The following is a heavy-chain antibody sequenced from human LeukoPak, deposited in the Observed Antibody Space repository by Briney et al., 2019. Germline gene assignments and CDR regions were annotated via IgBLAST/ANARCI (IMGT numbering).Heavy chain of an antibody. D-gene: IGHD3-3*01. V-gene: IGHV4-31*03. J-gene: IGHJ3*02. CDR1: GGSIRSGGYY. CDR2: IYYSGST. Sequence: SQTLSLTCTVSGGSIRSGGYYWSWIRQHPGKGLEWIGNIYYSGSTSYNPSLKSRVTISVDTSKNQFSLKLNSVTAADTAVYYCARGTGTRITIFGVVISAFDIWGQGTTVTVSS. CDR3: ARGTGTRITIFGVVISAFDI.